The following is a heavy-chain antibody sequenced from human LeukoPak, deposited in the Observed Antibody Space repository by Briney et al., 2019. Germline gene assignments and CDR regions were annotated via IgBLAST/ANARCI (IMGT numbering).Heavy chain of an antibody. D-gene: IGHD3-22*01. Sequence: SETLSLTCAVYGGSFSGYYWNWIRQPPGKGLEWIAYIYYSGSTNYNPSLKSRVTISVDTSKNQFSLKLSSVTAADTAVYYCARQHSSGYYYFDYWGQGTPVTVSS. CDR3: ARQHSSGYYYFDY. V-gene: IGHV4-59*08. CDR1: GGSFSGYY. J-gene: IGHJ4*02. CDR2: IYYSGST.